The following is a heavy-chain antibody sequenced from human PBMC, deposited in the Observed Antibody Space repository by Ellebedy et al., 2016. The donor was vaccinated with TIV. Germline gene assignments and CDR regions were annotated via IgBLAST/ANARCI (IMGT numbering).Heavy chain of an antibody. CDR1: GGSISSSSYY. CDR3: ARLRGIAVAGSRGWFDP. D-gene: IGHD6-19*01. V-gene: IGHV4-39*01. CDR2: IYYSGST. Sequence: MPSETLSLTCTVSGGSISSSSYYWGWIRQPPGKGLEWIGSIYYSGSTYYNPSHKSRVTISVDTSKNQFSLKLSSVTAADTAVYYCARLRGIAVAGSRGWFDPWGQGTLVTVSS. J-gene: IGHJ5*02.